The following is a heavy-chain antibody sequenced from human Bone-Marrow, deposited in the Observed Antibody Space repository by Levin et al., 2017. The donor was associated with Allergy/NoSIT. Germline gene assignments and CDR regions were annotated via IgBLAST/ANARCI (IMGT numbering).Heavy chain of an antibody. J-gene: IGHJ5*02. V-gene: IGHV3-30*18. D-gene: IGHD4-17*01. CDR1: GFTFSSYG. Sequence: PGGSLRLSCAASGFTFSSYGMHWVRQAPGKGLEWVAVISYDGSNKYYADSVKGRFTISRDNSKNTLYLQMNSLRAEDTAVYYCAKGWATVTTWFDPWGQGTLVTVSS. CDR3: AKGWATVTTWFDP. CDR2: ISYDGSNK.